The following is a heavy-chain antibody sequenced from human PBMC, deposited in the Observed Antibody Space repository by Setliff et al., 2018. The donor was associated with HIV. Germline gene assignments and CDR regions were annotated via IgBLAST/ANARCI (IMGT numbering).Heavy chain of an antibody. V-gene: IGHV3-30*04. D-gene: IGHD3-16*01. CDR1: GFTFSSYA. CDR2: ISYAGSSE. Sequence: GGSLRLSCAASGFTFSSYAMHWVRQAPGKGLEWVAVISYAGSSEYYGDSVKGRFTISRDNSKNTLFLQMNSLRVEDTAVYYCMRGPRLGPVDVWGKGATVTVSS. CDR3: MRGPRLGPVDV. J-gene: IGHJ6*04.